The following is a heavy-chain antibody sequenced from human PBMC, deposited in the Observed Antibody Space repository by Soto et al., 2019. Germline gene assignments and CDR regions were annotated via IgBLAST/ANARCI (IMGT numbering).Heavy chain of an antibody. J-gene: IGHJ3*02. V-gene: IGHV3-48*02. Sequence: EVQLVESGGGLVQPGGSLRLSCAASGFTFSSYSMNWVRQAPGKGLEWVSYISSSSSTIYYADSVKGRFTISRDNAKNSLYLQMNRLRDEDTAVYYSARVNYYGSGEDAFDIWGQGTMVTVSS. CDR2: ISSSSSTI. CDR3: ARVNYYGSGEDAFDI. D-gene: IGHD3-10*01. CDR1: GFTFSSYS.